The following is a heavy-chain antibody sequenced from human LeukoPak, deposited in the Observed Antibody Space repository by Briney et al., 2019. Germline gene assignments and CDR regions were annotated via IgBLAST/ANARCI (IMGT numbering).Heavy chain of an antibody. J-gene: IGHJ4*02. CDR2: ISWNSGRI. Sequence: PGRSLRLSCAASGFTFADYAMPWARHPPGKGLGSVSGISWNSGRIGCAASVKGRFALSRANAKNSLYLQMNRVRAKGTALYFCAQVGDGYNSGYWGQGTLVTVSS. CDR1: GFTFADYA. CDR3: AQVGDGYNSGY. D-gene: IGHD5-24*01. V-gene: IGHV3-9*01.